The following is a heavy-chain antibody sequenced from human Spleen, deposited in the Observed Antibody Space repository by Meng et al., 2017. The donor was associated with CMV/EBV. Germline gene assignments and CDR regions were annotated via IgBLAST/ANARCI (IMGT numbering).Heavy chain of an antibody. Sequence: GGSLRLSCAASGFAFDNYAMSWVRQTLGKGLECLSTISGGGGSTYYADSVKGRFTISRDNSKNTLYLQMNSLRAEDTAIYYCAKENYMTTVTKDYYYGMDVWGQGTTVTVSS. J-gene: IGHJ6*02. V-gene: IGHV3-23*01. CDR3: AKENYMTTVTKDYYYGMDV. D-gene: IGHD4-11*01. CDR2: ISGGGGST. CDR1: GFAFDNYA.